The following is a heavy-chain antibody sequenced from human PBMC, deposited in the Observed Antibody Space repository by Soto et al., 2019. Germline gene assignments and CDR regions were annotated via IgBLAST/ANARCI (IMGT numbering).Heavy chain of an antibody. V-gene: IGHV4-59*08. Sequence: SETLSLTCTVSGGSISSYYWSWIRQPPGKGLEWIGYIYYSGSTNYNPSLKSRVTISVDTSKNQFSLKLSSVTAADTAVYYCARQSVVVVPAAINYYYYGMDVWGQGTTVTVSS. CDR1: GGSISSYY. CDR3: ARQSVVVVPAAINYYYYGMDV. J-gene: IGHJ6*02. D-gene: IGHD2-2*01. CDR2: IYYSGST.